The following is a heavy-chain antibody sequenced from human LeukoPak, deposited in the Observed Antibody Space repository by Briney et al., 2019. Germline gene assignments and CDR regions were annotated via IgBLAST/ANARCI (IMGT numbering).Heavy chain of an antibody. CDR1: GGTFSSYA. V-gene: IGHV1-69*01. D-gene: IGHD1-1*01. CDR3: ARGGYNWNDFRSTDEYYFDY. Sequence: GSSVKVSCKASGGTFSSYAISWVRQAPGQGLEWMGGIIPIFGTANYAQKFQGRVTITADESTSTAYMELSSLRSEDTAVYYCARGGYNWNDFRSTDEYYFDYWGQGTLVTVSS. CDR2: IIPIFGTA. J-gene: IGHJ4*02.